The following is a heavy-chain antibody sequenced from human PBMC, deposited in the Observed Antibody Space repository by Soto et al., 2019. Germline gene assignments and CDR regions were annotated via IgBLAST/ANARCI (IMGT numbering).Heavy chain of an antibody. CDR3: ARSRGYSYGYSDY. CDR2: ISSSSSYI. Sequence: PGGSMRLSCAASGFTFSSYSMNWVRQAPGKGLEWVSSISSSSSYIYYADSVKGRFTISRDNAKNSLYLQMNSLRAEDTAAYYCARSRGYSYGYSDYWGQGTLVTVSS. V-gene: IGHV3-21*01. D-gene: IGHD5-18*01. CDR1: GFTFSSYS. J-gene: IGHJ4*02.